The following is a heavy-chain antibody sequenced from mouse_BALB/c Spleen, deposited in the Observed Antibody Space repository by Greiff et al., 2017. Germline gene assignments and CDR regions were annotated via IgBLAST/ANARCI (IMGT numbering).Heavy chain of an antibody. D-gene: IGHD1-1*01. CDR1: GYTFTSYT. V-gene: IGHV1-4*02. J-gene: IGHJ4*01. CDR2: INPSSGYT. Sequence: QVQLKESAAELARPGASVKMSCKASGYTFTSYTMHWVKQRPGQGLEWIGYINPSSGYTEYNQKFKDKTTLTADKSSSTAYMQLSSLTSEDSAVYYCARYSILLLYAMDYWGQGTTVTVSS. CDR3: ARYSILLLYAMDY.